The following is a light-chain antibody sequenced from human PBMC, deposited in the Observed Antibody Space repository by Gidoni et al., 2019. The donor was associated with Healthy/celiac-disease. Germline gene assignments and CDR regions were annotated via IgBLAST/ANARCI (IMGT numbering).Light chain of an antibody. Sequence: QSALTQPASVSGSPGQSIIISCTGTSSDVGSYNLVSWYQQHPGKAPKLMIYEVSKRPSGVSNRFSGSKSGNTASLTISGLQAEDEDEYYCCSYAGSSTWVFGGGTKLTVL. CDR3: CSYAGSSTWV. V-gene: IGLV2-23*02. CDR1: SSDVGSYNL. CDR2: EVS. J-gene: IGLJ3*02.